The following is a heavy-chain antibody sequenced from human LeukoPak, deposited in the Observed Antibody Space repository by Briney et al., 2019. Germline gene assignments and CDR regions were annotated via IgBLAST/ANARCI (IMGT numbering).Heavy chain of an antibody. J-gene: IGHJ4*02. CDR2: ISWNSGSI. D-gene: IGHD5-12*01. CDR3: AKDSGYDLYYFDY. CDR1: GFTLDDYA. Sequence: PGRSLRLSCAASGFTLDDYAMHWVRQAPGKGLEWVSGISWNSGSIGYADSVKGRFTISRDNAKNSLYLQMNSLRAEDTALYYCAKDSGYDLYYFDYWGQGTLVTVSS. V-gene: IGHV3-9*01.